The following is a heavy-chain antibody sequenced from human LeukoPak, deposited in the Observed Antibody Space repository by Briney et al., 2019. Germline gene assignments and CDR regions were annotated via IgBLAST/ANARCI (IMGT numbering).Heavy chain of an antibody. CDR1: GFTFSSYG. Sequence: PGRTLRLSCAASGFTFSSYGMHGVRQAPGKGLEWVAVISYDGSNKYYADSVKGRFTISRDNSKNTLYLQMNSLRAEDTAVYYCAKEIAVTDWFDPWGQGTLVTVSS. D-gene: IGHD4-17*01. CDR2: ISYDGSNK. CDR3: AKEIAVTDWFDP. J-gene: IGHJ5*02. V-gene: IGHV3-30*18.